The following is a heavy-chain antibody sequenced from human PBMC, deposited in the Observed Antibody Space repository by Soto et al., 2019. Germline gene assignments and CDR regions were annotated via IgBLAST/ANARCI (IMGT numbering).Heavy chain of an antibody. CDR2: MNPNSGNT. D-gene: IGHD3-10*01. Sequence: ASVKVSCKASGXTFNNYDIHWGRQAPGHGLEWMGWMNPNSGNTGYAQNFRGRVTMTQNTAIGTAYMELSSLRSDDTATYYCTRAYGAETFDFWGQGTRVTVSS. V-gene: IGHV1-8*02. CDR1: GXTFNNYD. CDR3: TRAYGAETFDF. J-gene: IGHJ5*01.